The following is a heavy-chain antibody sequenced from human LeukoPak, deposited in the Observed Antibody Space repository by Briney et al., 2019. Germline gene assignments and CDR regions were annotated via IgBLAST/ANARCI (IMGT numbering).Heavy chain of an antibody. D-gene: IGHD3-22*01. Sequence: GGSLRLSCAASGFTFSSYAMSWVRQAPGKGLEWVSAISGSGGSTYYADSVKGRFTISRDNSKNTLYLQINSLRAEDTAVYYCAREVSRITMIVVVIGEGAFDIWGQGTMVTVSS. J-gene: IGHJ3*02. CDR3: AREVSRITMIVVVIGEGAFDI. CDR1: GFTFSSYA. V-gene: IGHV3-23*01. CDR2: ISGSGGST.